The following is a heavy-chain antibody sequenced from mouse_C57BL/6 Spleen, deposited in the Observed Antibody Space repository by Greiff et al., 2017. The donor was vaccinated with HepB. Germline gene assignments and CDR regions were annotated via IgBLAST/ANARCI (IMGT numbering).Heavy chain of an antibody. CDR2: ISYDGSN. D-gene: IGHD2-1*01. CDR3: ARDLLWGYFDV. CDR1: GYSITSGYY. J-gene: IGHJ1*03. V-gene: IGHV3-6*01. Sequence: EVQRVESGPGLVKPSQSLSLTCSVTGYSITSGYYWNWIRQFPGNKLEWMGYISYDGSNNYKPSLKNRISISRDTSKNQFFLKLNSVTTEDTATYYCARDLLWGYFDVWGTGTTVTVSS.